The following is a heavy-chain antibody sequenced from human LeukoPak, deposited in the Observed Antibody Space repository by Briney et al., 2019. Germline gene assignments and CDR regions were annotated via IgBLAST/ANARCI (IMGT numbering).Heavy chain of an antibody. Sequence: GGSLRLSCTASGFIFSNYVMSWVRQAPGKGLEWVSAIGGSGVTTYYADSVKGRFTISRDNSENTLYLQMNSLRAEDTAIYYCAKYGDYGGNSFDYWGQGTLVTVSS. J-gene: IGHJ4*02. CDR3: AKYGDYGGNSFDY. CDR1: GFIFSNYV. V-gene: IGHV3-23*01. CDR2: IGGSGVTT. D-gene: IGHD4-17*01.